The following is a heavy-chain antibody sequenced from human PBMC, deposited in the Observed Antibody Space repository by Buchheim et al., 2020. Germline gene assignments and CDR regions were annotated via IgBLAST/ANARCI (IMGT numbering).Heavy chain of an antibody. V-gene: IGHV3-23*04. CDR2: ISGSGATT. CDR1: GFSFSGYA. CDR3: AKGSRGYTNYYFDY. J-gene: IGHJ4*02. D-gene: IGHD4-11*01. Sequence: EVQLVDSGGGLVQPGESLRLSCAASGFSFSGYAMSWVRQAPGKGLEWVSSISGSGATTFNADSVKGRVNISRDNSKHMLYLQMNSLRAEDTAVYFCAKGSRGYTNYYFDYWGQGTL.